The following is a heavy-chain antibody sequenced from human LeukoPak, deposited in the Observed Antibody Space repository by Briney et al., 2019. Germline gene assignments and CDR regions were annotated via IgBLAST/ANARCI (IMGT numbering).Heavy chain of an antibody. Sequence: ASVKVSCKASGYTFTSYGISWVRQAPGQGLEWMGWISAYNGNTNYAQNLQGRVTMTTDTSTRTAYMELRSLRSDGTAVYFWARDGPSIVVVPSAMSPTTSFDYWGQGTLVTVSS. D-gene: IGHD2-2*01. J-gene: IGHJ4*02. CDR2: ISAYNGNT. CDR3: ARDGPSIVVVPSAMSPTTSFDY. CDR1: GYTFTSYG. V-gene: IGHV1-18*01.